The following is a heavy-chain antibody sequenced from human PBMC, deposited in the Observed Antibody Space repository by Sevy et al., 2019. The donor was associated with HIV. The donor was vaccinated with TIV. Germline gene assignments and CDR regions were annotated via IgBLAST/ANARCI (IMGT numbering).Heavy chain of an antibody. D-gene: IGHD2-15*01. CDR2: ISSSGSTI. J-gene: IGHJ4*02. CDR1: GFTFSDYY. V-gene: IGHV3-11*01. Sequence: GGSLRLSCAASGFTFSDYYMSWIRQAPGKGLEWVSYISSSGSTIYYADPVKGRFTISRDNAKNSLYLQMNSLRAEDTAVYYCARERVVVVAAIYYFDYWGQGTLVTVSS. CDR3: ARERVVVVAAIYYFDY.